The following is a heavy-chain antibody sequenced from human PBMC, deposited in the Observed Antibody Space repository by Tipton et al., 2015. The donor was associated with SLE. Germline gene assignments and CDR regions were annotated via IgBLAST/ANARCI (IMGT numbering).Heavy chain of an antibody. Sequence: LRLSCTVSGGSISSSSYYWGWIRQPPGKGLEWIGSIYYSGSTYYNPSLKSRVTISVDTSKNQFSLKLSSVTAADTAVYYCARRTGAIVGVVIYYYYYGMDVWGQGTTVTVSS. CDR3: ARRTGAIVGVVIYYYYYGMDV. V-gene: IGHV4-39*07. D-gene: IGHD3-3*01. J-gene: IGHJ6*02. CDR1: GGSISSSSYY. CDR2: IYYSGST.